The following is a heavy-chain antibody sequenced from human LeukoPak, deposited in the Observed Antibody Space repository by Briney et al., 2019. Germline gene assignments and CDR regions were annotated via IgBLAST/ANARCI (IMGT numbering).Heavy chain of an antibody. D-gene: IGHD1-26*01. CDR3: ARVERGATTDY. Sequence: GGSLRLSCTASGFTFNAYATNWVRQAPGKGLEWVSGINWNGGSTDYADSVKGRFTISRDNAKNSLYLEMNSLRVEDTAFYYCARVERGATTDYWGQGTLVTVSS. CDR2: INWNGGST. CDR1: GFTFNAYA. V-gene: IGHV3-20*04. J-gene: IGHJ4*02.